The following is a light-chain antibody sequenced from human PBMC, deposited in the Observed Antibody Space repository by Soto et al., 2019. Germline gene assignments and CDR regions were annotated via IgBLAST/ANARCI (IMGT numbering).Light chain of an antibody. CDR2: AAS. J-gene: IGKJ5*01. CDR1: QTVNTY. V-gene: IGKV1-9*01. CDR3: QQLYTLPFT. Sequence: DIQMTQSPSSLSASIGDRVTITCXASQTVNTYLHWYQQKPGKAPKLLIYAASNLQSGVPSRFSGSGSGTEFTLTISGLLPEDFAAYHCQQLYTLPFTFGQGTRLEIK.